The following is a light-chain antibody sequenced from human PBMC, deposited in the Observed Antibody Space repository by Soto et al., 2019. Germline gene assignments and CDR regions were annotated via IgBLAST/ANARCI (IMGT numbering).Light chain of an antibody. CDR1: QSVSSY. V-gene: IGKV3-11*01. CDR2: DAS. CDR3: QQFSSYPLT. Sequence: EIVLTQSSAPLSLSPGERATLSCRASQSVSSYLAWYQQKPGQAPRLHIFDASSRATGIPDRFSGGGSGTDFTLTISRLEPGDFAVYYCQQFSSYPLTFGGGTKLDI. J-gene: IGKJ4*01.